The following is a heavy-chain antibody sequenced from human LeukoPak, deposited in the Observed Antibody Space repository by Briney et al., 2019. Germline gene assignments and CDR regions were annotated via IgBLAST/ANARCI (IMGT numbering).Heavy chain of an antibody. Sequence: PSQTLSLTCAVSGGSISSGGYSWRWIRQPPGKGLEWIGYIYHSGSTYYNPSLKSRVTISVDRFKNQFSLKLGSVTAADTAVYYCARAVVVAATPSNWFDPWGQGTLVTVSS. D-gene: IGHD2-15*01. CDR1: GGSISSGGYS. V-gene: IGHV4-30-2*01. J-gene: IGHJ5*02. CDR3: ARAVVVAATPSNWFDP. CDR2: IYHSGST.